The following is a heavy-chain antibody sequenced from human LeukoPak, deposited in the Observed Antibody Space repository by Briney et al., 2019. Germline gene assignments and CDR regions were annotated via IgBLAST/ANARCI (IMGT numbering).Heavy chain of an antibody. Sequence: GGSLRLSCAASGFAFSRNDMSWVRQAPGKGLEWVSSIGGSGTRTYYADSVKGRFTISRDTSKNTLYLQMNSLRAEDAAVYYCAKVLYGDYNAFDIWGQGTMVTVSS. J-gene: IGHJ3*02. CDR2: IGGSGTRT. D-gene: IGHD4-17*01. V-gene: IGHV3-23*01. CDR1: GFAFSRND. CDR3: AKVLYGDYNAFDI.